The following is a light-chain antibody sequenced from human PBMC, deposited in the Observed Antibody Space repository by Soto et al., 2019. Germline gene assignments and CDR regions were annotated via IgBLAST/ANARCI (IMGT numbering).Light chain of an antibody. Sequence: MTQSPSSFSASTGDRVTLSCRASQSVSTTLAWYQQKPGQAPRLLIYEASTRATGIPARFSGSGSGTEFTLTISSLQSEDSALYYCQQYNNWPSAFGGGTKVEIK. CDR2: EAS. CDR1: QSVSTT. V-gene: IGKV3-15*01. CDR3: QQYNNWPSA. J-gene: IGKJ4*01.